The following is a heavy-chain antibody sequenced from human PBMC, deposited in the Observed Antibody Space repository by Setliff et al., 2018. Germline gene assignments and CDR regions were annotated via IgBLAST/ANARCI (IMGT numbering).Heavy chain of an antibody. V-gene: IGHV4-38-2*02. CDR1: GYSISSGYY. Sequence: SETLSLTCTVSGYSISSGYYWGWIRQPPGKGLEWIGSIYHSGSTYYNPSLKSRVTISVDRSKNQFSLKLSSVTAADTAVYYCARDGPTGYSSSWKPLDAFDIWGQGTMVTVSS. D-gene: IGHD6-13*01. CDR2: IYHSGST. J-gene: IGHJ3*02. CDR3: ARDGPTGYSSSWKPLDAFDI.